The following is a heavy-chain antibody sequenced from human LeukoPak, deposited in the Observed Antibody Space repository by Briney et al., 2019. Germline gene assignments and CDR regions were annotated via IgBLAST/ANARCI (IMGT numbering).Heavy chain of an antibody. CDR2: ISGSGDNT. V-gene: IGHV3-23*01. CDR1: GFTFSDYA. D-gene: IGHD6-19*01. J-gene: IGHJ4*02. Sequence: GGSLRLSCAASGFTFSDYAMSWVRQAPGRGLEWVSAISGSGDNTYYADSVKGRFTISRDNSKNTLYLQMNSLRPEDTAVYYCAKSIPTIAVAVSTRQWGQGTLVTVSS. CDR3: AKSIPTIAVAVSTRQ.